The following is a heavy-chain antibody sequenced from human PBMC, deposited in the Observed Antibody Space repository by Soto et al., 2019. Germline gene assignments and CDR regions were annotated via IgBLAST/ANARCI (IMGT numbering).Heavy chain of an antibody. CDR1: GGSISSGGYY. J-gene: IGHJ6*02. Sequence: QVQLQESGPGLVKPSQTLYITCTVSGGSISSGGYYWSWIRQPPGKGLEWIEYIYYSGSTYYNPSLRGRGTISVDTSKNQFSLKLSSVTAEDTAVYYCARDGGAAREVGKRGYYYYYDMDVCGQGTTVTVSS. CDR2: IYYSGST. V-gene: IGHV4-31*03. CDR3: ARDGGAAREVGKRGYYYYYDMDV. D-gene: IGHD3-16*01.